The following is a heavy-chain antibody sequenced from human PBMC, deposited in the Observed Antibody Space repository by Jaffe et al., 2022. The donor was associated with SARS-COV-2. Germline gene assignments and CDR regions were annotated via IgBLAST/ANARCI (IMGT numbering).Heavy chain of an antibody. J-gene: IGHJ4*02. D-gene: IGHD1-26*01. CDR2: IRSKAYGGTT. Sequence: EVQLVESGGGLVKPGRSLRLSCTASGFTFGDYAMSWFRQAPGKGLEWVGFIRSKAYGGTTEYAASVKGRFTISRDDSKSIAYLQMNSLKTEDTAVYYCTRIQDRKWELPDYWGQGTLVTVSS. V-gene: IGHV3-49*05. CDR1: GFTFGDYA. CDR3: TRIQDRKWELPDY.